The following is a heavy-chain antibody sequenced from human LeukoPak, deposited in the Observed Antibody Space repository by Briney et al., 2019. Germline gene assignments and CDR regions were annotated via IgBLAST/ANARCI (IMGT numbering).Heavy chain of an antibody. J-gene: IGHJ3*02. CDR2: IYYSGST. V-gene: IGHV4-59*08. CDR3: ARHEDDAFDI. Sequence: SETLSLTCTVSGGSISSYYWSWIRRPPGKGLEWIGYIYYSGSTKYNPSLRSRVTISVDTSKNQFSPKLTSVTAADTAVYYCARHEDDAFDIWGQGTVVTVSS. CDR1: GGSISSYY.